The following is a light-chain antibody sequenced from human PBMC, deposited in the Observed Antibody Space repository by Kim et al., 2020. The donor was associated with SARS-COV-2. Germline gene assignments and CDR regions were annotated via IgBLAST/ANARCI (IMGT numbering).Light chain of an antibody. V-gene: IGKV3-20*01. Sequence: PGERATLSCRASQSVSSNYLAWYQQKPGQAPRLLVYGASTRPAGIPDRFTGSGSGTDFTLTINRLEPEDFAVYYCQQYGSSPYTFGQGTKLE. J-gene: IGKJ2*01. CDR1: QSVSSNY. CDR3: QQYGSSPYT. CDR2: GAS.